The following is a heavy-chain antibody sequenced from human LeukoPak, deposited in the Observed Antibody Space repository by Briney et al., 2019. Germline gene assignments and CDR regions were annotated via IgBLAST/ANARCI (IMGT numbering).Heavy chain of an antibody. J-gene: IGHJ4*02. D-gene: IGHD2-15*01. CDR2: ISAYNGNT. Sequence: ASVKVSCKASGYTFTNYGISWVRQAPGQGLEWMGWISAYNGNTYYAQKLQGRVTMTTDTSTSTAYMELRSLRYDDTAVYYCAREGDCSGGSCYDYWGQGTLVTVSS. CDR1: GYTFTNYG. CDR3: AREGDCSGGSCYDY. V-gene: IGHV1-18*01.